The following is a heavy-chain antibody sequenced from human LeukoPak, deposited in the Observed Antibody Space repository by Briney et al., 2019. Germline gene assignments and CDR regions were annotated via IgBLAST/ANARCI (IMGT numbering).Heavy chain of an antibody. Sequence: GGSLRLSCAASGFTFSSYTMNWVRQAPGKGLEWVSAVSGSGVGTYYADSVKGRFTISRDNSWNTLYLQMSSLRAEDTAVYYCAKDQVISGSEASDIWGQGTMVTVSS. V-gene: IGHV3-23*01. CDR3: AKDQVISGSEASDI. D-gene: IGHD2-21*01. CDR2: VSGSGVGT. CDR1: GFTFSSYT. J-gene: IGHJ3*02.